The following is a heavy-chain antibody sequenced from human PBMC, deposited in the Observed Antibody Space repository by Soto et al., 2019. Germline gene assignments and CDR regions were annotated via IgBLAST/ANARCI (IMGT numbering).Heavy chain of an antibody. D-gene: IGHD2-15*01. CDR3: ARHRPGNSNSPQKYYYYGMDV. Sequence: GESLKISCKASGYTFTNYRIGWVRQMPGKGLEWMGLIYPADSETTYSPSFQGQVSMSADRSIRSAFLQWSSLKASDTAMYYCARHRPGNSNSPQKYYYYGMDVWGQGTTVTVSS. CDR1: GYTFTNYR. J-gene: IGHJ6*02. CDR2: IYPADSET. V-gene: IGHV5-51*01.